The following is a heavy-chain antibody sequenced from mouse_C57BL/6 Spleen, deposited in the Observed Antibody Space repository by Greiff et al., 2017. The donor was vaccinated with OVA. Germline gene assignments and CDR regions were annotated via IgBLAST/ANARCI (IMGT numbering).Heavy chain of an antibody. J-gene: IGHJ4*01. V-gene: IGHV1-52*01. Sequence: QVHVKQPGAELVRPGSSVKLSCKASGYTFTSYWMHWVKQRPIQGLEWIGNIDPSDSETHYNQKFKDKATLTVDKSSSTAYMQLSSLTSEDSAVYYCARYLYAMDYWGQGTSVTVSS. CDR3: ARYLYAMDY. CDR1: GYTFTSYW. CDR2: IDPSDSET.